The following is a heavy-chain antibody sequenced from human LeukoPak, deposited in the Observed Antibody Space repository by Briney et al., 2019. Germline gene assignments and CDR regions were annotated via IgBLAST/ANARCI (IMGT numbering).Heavy chain of an antibody. CDR3: AELGITMIGGV. J-gene: IGHJ6*04. Sequence: GGSLRLSCAASGFTFSSTWMHWVRQAPGKGLEWVAVISYDGSNKYYADSVKGRFTISRDNAKNSLYLQMNSLRAEDTAVYYCAELGITMIGGVWGKGTTVTVSS. V-gene: IGHV3-30*18. CDR2: ISYDGSNK. D-gene: IGHD3-10*02. CDR1: GFTFSSTW.